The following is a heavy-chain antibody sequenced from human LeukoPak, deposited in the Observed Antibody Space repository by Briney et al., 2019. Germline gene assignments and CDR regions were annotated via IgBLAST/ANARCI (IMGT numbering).Heavy chain of an antibody. V-gene: IGHV4-61*01. CDR1: GGSVSSGIYY. CDR3: AREEYKGTFDC. CDR2: IYYSEST. D-gene: IGHD6-6*01. J-gene: IGHJ4*02. Sequence: SETPSLTCTVSGGSVSSGIYYWSWTRQPPGKGLEWIVYIYYSESTNYNRSLKSRVAISVDTSKNQFCLKLSSVTAADSGVYYCAREEYKGTFDCWGQGTLVTVSS.